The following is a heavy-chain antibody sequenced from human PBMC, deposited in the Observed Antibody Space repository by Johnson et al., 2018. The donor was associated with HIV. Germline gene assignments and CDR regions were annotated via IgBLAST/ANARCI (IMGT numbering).Heavy chain of an antibody. D-gene: IGHD2-15*01. J-gene: IGHJ3*01. CDR2: ISYDGSNK. CDR3: ARDLGRSDAFDV. CDR1: GLSFSNFG. Sequence: QVKLVESGGGVVRPGKSLPLSCVVSGLSFSNFGIHWVRQAPGKGPEWVAVISYDGSNKYYADSVKGRFTISREKSKNTLYVQMNSLRVEDTAVYYCARDLGRSDAFDVWGQGTMVTVSS. V-gene: IGHV3-30*03.